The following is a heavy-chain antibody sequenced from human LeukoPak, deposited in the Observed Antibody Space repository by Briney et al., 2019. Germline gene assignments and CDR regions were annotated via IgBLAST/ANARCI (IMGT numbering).Heavy chain of an antibody. Sequence: GGSLRLSCAASGFTFSSYEMSWVRQAPGKGLEWVANIKHDGSEKYYVDSVKGRFTISRDNAKNSLYLEMNSLRAEDTGVYYCARIRGIAAAGDYWGQGTLVTVSS. J-gene: IGHJ4*02. CDR2: IKHDGSEK. CDR1: GFTFSSYE. D-gene: IGHD6-13*01. V-gene: IGHV3-7*04. CDR3: ARIRGIAAAGDY.